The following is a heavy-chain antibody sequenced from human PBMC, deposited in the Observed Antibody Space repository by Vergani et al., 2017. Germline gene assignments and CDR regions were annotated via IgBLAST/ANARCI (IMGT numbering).Heavy chain of an antibody. CDR2: ISSSSSYI. J-gene: IGHJ6*02. V-gene: IGHV3-21*01. D-gene: IGHD2-2*01. CDR3: ARDSGHLGYCSSTSCYLYGMDV. CDR1: GFALNRHA. Sequence: VQLVESGGGVVQPGTSLRLSCVVSGFALNRHAMYWVRQAPGKGLEWVSSISSSSSYIHYSDSLKGRFTISRDNAKSSLYLQMNSLRAEDTAVYYCARDSGHLGYCSSTSCYLYGMDVWGQGTTVTVSS.